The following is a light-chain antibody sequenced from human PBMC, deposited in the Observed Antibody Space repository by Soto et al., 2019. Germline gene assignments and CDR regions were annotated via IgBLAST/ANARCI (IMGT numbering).Light chain of an antibody. CDR3: QQYNNWPPT. J-gene: IGKJ5*01. V-gene: IGKV3-15*01. CDR2: RAS. Sequence: EIVMTQSPATLSLSPGERATLSCRASQSVTVNLAWYQQKPGQAPRLLIYRASTRATGIPARFSGSGSGTDFTLTISSLQSEDFAVYYCQQYNNWPPTFGQGTRLEIK. CDR1: QSVTVN.